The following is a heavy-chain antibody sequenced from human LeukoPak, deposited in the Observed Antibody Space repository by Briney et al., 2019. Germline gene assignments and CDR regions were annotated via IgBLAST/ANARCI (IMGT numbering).Heavy chain of an antibody. J-gene: IGHJ4*02. CDR2: IRSSGSPI. V-gene: IGHV3-48*02. CDR1: GFTFSRYW. Sequence: GGSLSHSCAASGFTFSRYWLSWVRQAPGKGLEWVSYIRSSGSPIYYADSVRGRFTISRDNGKNSLYLQMNSVRDEETAVYYCVRDPDALDFWGAGAPVTVSS. CDR3: VRDPDALDF.